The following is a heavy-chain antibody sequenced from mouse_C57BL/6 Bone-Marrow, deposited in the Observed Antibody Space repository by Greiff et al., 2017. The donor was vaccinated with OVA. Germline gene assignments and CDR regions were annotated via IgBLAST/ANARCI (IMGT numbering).Heavy chain of an antibody. CDR3: ARRGGWLLYFDY. J-gene: IGHJ2*01. D-gene: IGHD2-3*01. V-gene: IGHV1-42*01. CDR1: GYSFTGYY. Sequence: VQLQQSGPELVKPGASVKISCKASGYSFTGYYMNWVKQSPEKSLEWIGEINPSTGGTTYNQKFKAKATLTVDKSSSTAYMQLKSLTSEDSAVYYCARRGGWLLYFDYWGQGTTLTVAS. CDR2: INPSTGGT.